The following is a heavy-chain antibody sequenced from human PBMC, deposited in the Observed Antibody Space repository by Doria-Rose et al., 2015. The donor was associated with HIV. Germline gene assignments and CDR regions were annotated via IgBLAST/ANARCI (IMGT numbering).Heavy chain of an antibody. CDR1: GDSISSSTYY. V-gene: IGHV4-39*02. J-gene: IGHJ4*02. CDR2: EYYSGNT. CDR3: ARGTHYYDTSGLYYFDS. D-gene: IGHD3-22*01. Sequence: VKPSETLSLTCTVSGDSISSSTYYWGWVRQPPGKGLEWIGTEYYSGNTISIPSLRSRVTVSVDTSKDNFSLILTSVTAADTAVYYCARGTHYYDTSGLYYFDSWGQGTLVTVSS.